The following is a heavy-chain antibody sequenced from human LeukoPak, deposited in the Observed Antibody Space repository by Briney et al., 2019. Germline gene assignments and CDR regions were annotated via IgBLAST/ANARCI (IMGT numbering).Heavy chain of an antibody. CDR1: GFTLSSSE. Sequence: GGSLRLSCAASGFTLSSSEMNWVRQAPGKGLEWLSYISSSDSTIYYADSVKGRFTISRDNAKNSLYLQMNSLRAEDTAVYYCARILFGYSRSWWIMDVWGKGTTVTVSS. CDR2: ISSSDSTI. J-gene: IGHJ6*03. CDR3: ARILFGYSRSWWIMDV. D-gene: IGHD6-13*01. V-gene: IGHV3-48*03.